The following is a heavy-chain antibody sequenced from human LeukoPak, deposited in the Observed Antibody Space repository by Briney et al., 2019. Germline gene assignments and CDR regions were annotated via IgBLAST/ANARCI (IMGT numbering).Heavy chain of an antibody. CDR3: ARLVSGRWFDP. V-gene: IGHV4-34*01. CDR1: GGSFSGYY. D-gene: IGHD1-14*01. CDR2: INHSGST. J-gene: IGHJ5*02. Sequence: SETLSLTCAVYGGSFSGYYWSWIRQPPGKGLEWIGEINHSGSTNYNPSLKSRVTISVDTSKNQFSLKLSSVTAADTAVYCCARLVSGRWFDPWGQGTLVTVSS.